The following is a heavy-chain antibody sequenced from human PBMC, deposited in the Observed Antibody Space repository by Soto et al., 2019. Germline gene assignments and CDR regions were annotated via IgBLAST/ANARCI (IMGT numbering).Heavy chain of an antibody. CDR3: AKNLLVTLPDGYDI. CDR1: GYTFNKFY. D-gene: IGHD2-15*01. Sequence: ASVKVSCKASGYTFNKFYIHWVRQAPGQGLEWMGWIAPNSGDTNIAQKFQGRVTMTRDTSINTAYMDLNSLRSDDTAVYYCAKNLLVTLPDGYDIWGQGTMLPVS. CDR2: IAPNSGDT. V-gene: IGHV1-2*02. J-gene: IGHJ3*02.